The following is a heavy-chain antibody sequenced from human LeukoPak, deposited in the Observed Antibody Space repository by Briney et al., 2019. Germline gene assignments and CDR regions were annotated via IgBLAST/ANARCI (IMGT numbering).Heavy chain of an antibody. CDR3: AKERGSSGYFDY. CDR1: GFTFSSYW. V-gene: IGHV3-7*03. D-gene: IGHD6-6*01. Sequence: GGSLRLSCAASGFTFSSYWMSWVRQAPGKGLEWVANIKQDGSEKYYVDSVKGRFTISRDNAKNSLYLQMNSLGTEDTALYYCAKERGSSGYFDYWGQGTLVTVSS. CDR2: IKQDGSEK. J-gene: IGHJ4*02.